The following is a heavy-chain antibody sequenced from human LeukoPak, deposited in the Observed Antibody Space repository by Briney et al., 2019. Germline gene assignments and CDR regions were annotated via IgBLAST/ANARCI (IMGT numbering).Heavy chain of an antibody. CDR3: ASLRGAVTATPKYFQH. V-gene: IGHV4-59*01. CDR2: IYYSGST. J-gene: IGHJ1*01. CDR1: GGSISTYY. D-gene: IGHD2-21*02. Sequence: PSETLSLTCSVSGGSISTYYWNWIRQPPGKGLEWIGYIYYSGSTNYNPSLRSRVTISIDTSKNQFSLKLSSVTAADTAVYYCASLRGAVTATPKYFQHWGQGTLVTVSS.